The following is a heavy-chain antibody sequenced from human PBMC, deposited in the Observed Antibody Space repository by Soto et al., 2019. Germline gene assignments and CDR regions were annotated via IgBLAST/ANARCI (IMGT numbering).Heavy chain of an antibody. J-gene: IGHJ5*02. CDR2: IKPDNGDT. Sequence: QLQLVQSGAEVERPGASVRVSCKAYGYPFSKYGISWIRQAPGQGLEWMGWIKPDNGDTNYAQKFQGRVTMTTDTSSNTAYMELRSLRSYDTAVYYCATSYDSGFDPWCQGTLVSVSS. D-gene: IGHD5-12*01. CDR3: ATSYDSGFDP. V-gene: IGHV1-18*04. CDR1: GYPFSKYG.